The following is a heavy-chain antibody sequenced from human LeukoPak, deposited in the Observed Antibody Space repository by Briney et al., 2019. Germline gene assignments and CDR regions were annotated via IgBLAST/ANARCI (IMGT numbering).Heavy chain of an antibody. CDR2: ISWNSGSI. D-gene: IGHD3-10*01. CDR1: GFTFDDYA. V-gene: IGHV3-9*01. Sequence: GGSLRLSCAASGFTFDDYAMHWVRKAPGKGLEWVSGISWNSGSIGYADSAKGRFTISRDNAKNSLYLQMNSLRAEDTALYYCAKDSYYYGSGSGHFDYWGQGTLVTVSS. J-gene: IGHJ4*02. CDR3: AKDSYYYGSGSGHFDY.